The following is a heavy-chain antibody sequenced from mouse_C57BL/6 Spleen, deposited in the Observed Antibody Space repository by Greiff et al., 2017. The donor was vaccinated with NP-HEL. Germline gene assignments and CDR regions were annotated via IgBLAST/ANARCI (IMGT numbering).Heavy chain of an antibody. Sequence: EVQLQESGPGLVKPSQSLSLTCSVTGYSITSGYYWNWIRQFPGTKLEWMGYISYDGSNNYNPSLKNRISITRDTSKNQFFLKLNSVTTEDTATYYCARDKIYYDYGWFAYWGQGTLVTVSA. D-gene: IGHD2-4*01. CDR3: ARDKIYYDYGWFAY. CDR2: ISYDGSN. J-gene: IGHJ3*01. CDR1: GYSITSGYY. V-gene: IGHV3-6*01.